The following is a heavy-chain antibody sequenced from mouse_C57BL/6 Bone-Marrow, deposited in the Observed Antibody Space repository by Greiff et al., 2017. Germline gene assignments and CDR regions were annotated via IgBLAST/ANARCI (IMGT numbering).Heavy chain of an antibody. CDR3: ARGRLRRRTDFDY. V-gene: IGHV1-53*01. CDR1: GYTFTSYW. D-gene: IGHD2-4*01. CDR2: INPSNGGT. J-gene: IGHJ2*01. Sequence: QVQLQQPGTELVKPGASVKLSCKASGYTFTSYWMHWVKQRPGQGLEWIGNINPSNGGTNYNETFKSKATLTVDKSSSTAYMQLSSLTSEDAAVYYCARGRLRRRTDFDYWGQGTTLTVSS.